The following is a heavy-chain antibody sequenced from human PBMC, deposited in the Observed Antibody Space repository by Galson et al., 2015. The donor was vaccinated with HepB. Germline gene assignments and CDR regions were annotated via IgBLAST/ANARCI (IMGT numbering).Heavy chain of an antibody. CDR1: GYTFTSYY. Sequence: SVKVSCKASGYTFTSYYMHWVRQAPGQGLEWMGIINPSGGSTSYAQKFQGRVTMTRDTSTSTVYMELSSLRSEDTAVYYCARAYPSYSSSINWFDPWGQGTLVTVSS. J-gene: IGHJ5*02. CDR3: ARAYPSYSSSINWFDP. CDR2: INPSGGST. D-gene: IGHD6-6*01. V-gene: IGHV1-46*01.